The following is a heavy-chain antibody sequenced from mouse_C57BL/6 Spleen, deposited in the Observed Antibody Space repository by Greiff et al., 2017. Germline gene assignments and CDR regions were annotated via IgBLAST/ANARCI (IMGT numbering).Heavy chain of an antibody. Sequence: QVQLQQPGAELVRPGSSVKLSCKASGYTFTSYWMDWVKQRPGQGLEWIGNIYPSDSETHYNQKFKDKATLTVDKSSSTAYMQLSSLTSEDSAVYYCARDDGYCGGYFDVWGTGTTVTVSS. CDR1: GYTFTSYW. CDR2: IYPSDSET. J-gene: IGHJ1*03. D-gene: IGHD2-3*01. CDR3: ARDDGYCGGYFDV. V-gene: IGHV1-61*01.